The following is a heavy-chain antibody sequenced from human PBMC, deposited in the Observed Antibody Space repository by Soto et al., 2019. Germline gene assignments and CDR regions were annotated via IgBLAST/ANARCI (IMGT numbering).Heavy chain of an antibody. CDR1: VGSISSYY. V-gene: IGHV4-59*01. D-gene: IGHD3-10*01. CDR2: IYYSGST. J-gene: IGHJ5*02. CDR3: ARELFGRSVWFDP. Sequence: SETLSLTCTVSVGSISSYYWSWIRQPPGKGLEWIGYIYYSGSTNYSPSLKSRVTISVDTSKNQFSLKLSSVTAADTAVYYCARELFGRSVWFDPWGQGTLVTVSS.